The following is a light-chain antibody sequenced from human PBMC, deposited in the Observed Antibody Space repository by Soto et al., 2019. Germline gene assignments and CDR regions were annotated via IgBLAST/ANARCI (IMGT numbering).Light chain of an antibody. CDR2: GAS. Sequence: EIVMTQSPATLSLSPGERATLSCRASQSVSSNLAWFQQKPGQAPRLLIYGASTRATGIPARFSGSGSGTDFTLFISSLQSEDFAVYYWQQSNSCPPVTFGRGTKLEIK. V-gene: IGKV3-15*01. J-gene: IGKJ2*01. CDR3: QQSNSCPPVT. CDR1: QSVSSN.